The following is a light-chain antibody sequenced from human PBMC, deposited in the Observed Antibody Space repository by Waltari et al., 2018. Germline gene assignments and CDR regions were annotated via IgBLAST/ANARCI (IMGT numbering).Light chain of an antibody. Sequence: SALTQPASVSGSPGQSVTISCTGTSRDVGDFEYVSWFQQHPGKAPKLLIYDVFSRPSGVSNRFSASKSGNTASLTISGLQAEDEANYFCNSYSTSSAPAFGGGTKLTVL. CDR3: NSYSTSSAPA. J-gene: IGLJ2*01. CDR1: SRDVGDFEY. V-gene: IGLV2-14*03. CDR2: DVF.